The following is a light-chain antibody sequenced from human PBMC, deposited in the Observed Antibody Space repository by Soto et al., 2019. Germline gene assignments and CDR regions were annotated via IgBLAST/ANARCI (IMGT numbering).Light chain of an antibody. CDR2: GAS. CDR3: QQYSISPIT. J-gene: IGKJ5*01. CDR1: QSVSSRF. Sequence: EIVLRQSPGTLYLSPGEGATLSCRGSQSVSSRFLAWYQQKPGQAPRLLIYGASSRATGIPDRFSGSGSGTDFTLTISRLEPEDFAVYYCQQYSISPITFGQGTRLEIK. V-gene: IGKV3-20*01.